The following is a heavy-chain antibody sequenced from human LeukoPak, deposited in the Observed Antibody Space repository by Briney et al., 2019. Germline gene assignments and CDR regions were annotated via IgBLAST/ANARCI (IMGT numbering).Heavy chain of an antibody. Sequence: GGSLRLSCAASGFTFSSYAMSWVRQAPGTGLEWGSAISGSGGSTYYADSVKGRFTISRNNSKNTLYLQMNSLRGEDTAVYYCAKVGSMQIYYYGMDVWGQGTTVTVSS. D-gene: IGHD2-2*01. CDR1: GFTFSSYA. CDR3: AKVGSMQIYYYGMDV. V-gene: IGHV3-23*01. J-gene: IGHJ6*02. CDR2: ISGSGGST.